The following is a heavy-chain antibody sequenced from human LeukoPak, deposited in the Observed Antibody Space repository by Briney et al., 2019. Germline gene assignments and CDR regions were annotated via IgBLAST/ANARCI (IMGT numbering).Heavy chain of an antibody. Sequence: ASVKVSCKASGYTFTSYYMHWVRQAPGQGLEWVGIINPSGGSTSYAQKFQGRVTMTRDTSTSTVYMELSSLRSEDTAVYYCARIVGATKGFDYRGQGTLVTVSS. V-gene: IGHV1-46*01. CDR2: INPSGGST. D-gene: IGHD1-26*01. CDR3: ARIVGATKGFDY. J-gene: IGHJ4*02. CDR1: GYTFTSYY.